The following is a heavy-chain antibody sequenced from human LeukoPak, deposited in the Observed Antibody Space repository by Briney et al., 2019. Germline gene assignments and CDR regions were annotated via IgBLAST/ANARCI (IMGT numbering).Heavy chain of an antibody. CDR2: IYYSGST. Sequence: SQTLSLTCTVSGGSISSGDYYWSWIRQPPGKGLEWIGYIYYSGSTYYNPSLKSRVTISVDTSKNQFSLKLSSVTAADTAVYYCARVNLHDYGAHFDYWGQGTLVTVPS. D-gene: IGHD4-17*01. CDR3: ARVNLHDYGAHFDY. V-gene: IGHV4-30-4*08. J-gene: IGHJ4*02. CDR1: GGSISSGDYY.